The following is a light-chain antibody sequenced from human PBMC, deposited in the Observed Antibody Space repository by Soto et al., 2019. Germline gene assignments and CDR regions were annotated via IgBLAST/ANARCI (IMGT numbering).Light chain of an antibody. CDR3: QQYSTYHICLT. J-gene: IGKJ5*01. Sequence: EIVLTQSPGTLSLSPGERATLSCRASQSVSSSYLAWYQQKPGQAPRLLIYGASSRATGIPDRFSGSGSGTDFTLTISRGEPEDSAVYYCQQYSTYHICLTFGQGTRLEI. CDR1: QSVSSSY. V-gene: IGKV3-20*01. CDR2: GAS.